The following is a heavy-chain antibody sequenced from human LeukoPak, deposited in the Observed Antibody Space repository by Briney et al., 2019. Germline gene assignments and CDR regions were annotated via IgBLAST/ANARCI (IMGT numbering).Heavy chain of an antibody. V-gene: IGHV3-23*01. CDR2: ISGDGRRT. J-gene: IGHJ4*02. CDR3: ARADFSSSRPFDY. D-gene: IGHD6-13*01. Sequence: GGSLRLSCATSGFAFNNYAMTWVRQAPGKGLEWISAISGDGRRTHYADSVKGRFTVSRDISKNTLYLQMNSLRAEDTAVYYCARADFSSSRPFDYWGQGTLVTVSS. CDR1: GFAFNNYA.